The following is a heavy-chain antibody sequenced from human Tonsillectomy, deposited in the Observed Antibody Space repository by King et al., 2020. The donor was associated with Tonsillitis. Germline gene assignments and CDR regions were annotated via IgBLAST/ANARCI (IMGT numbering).Heavy chain of an antibody. CDR3: ARDHGPEQPYYDFWSGYYHFDY. D-gene: IGHD3-3*01. CDR2: ISAYNGNT. V-gene: IGHV1-18*04. CDR1: GYTFTSYG. Sequence: VQLVQSGAEVKKPGASVKVSCKASGYTFTSYGISWVRQAPGQGLEWMGWISAYNGNTNYAQKLQGRVTMTTDTSTSTAYMELRSLKSDDTAVYSCARDHGPEQPYYDFWSGYYHFDYWGQGTLVTVSS. J-gene: IGHJ4*02.